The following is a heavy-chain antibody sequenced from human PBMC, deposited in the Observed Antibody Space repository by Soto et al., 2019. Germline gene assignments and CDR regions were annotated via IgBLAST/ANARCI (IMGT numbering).Heavy chain of an antibody. CDR1: GFTFSSYG. CDR3: ARGHNGNCGLDY. V-gene: IGHV3-33*01. CDR2: IWYDGSNK. J-gene: IGHJ4*02. D-gene: IGHD1-7*01. Sequence: QVQLVESGGGVVQPGRSLRLSCAASGFTFSSYGMHWVRQAPGKGLEWVAVIWYDGSNKYYADSVKGRFTISRDNSKNTLYLQMNRLRAEDTAVYYCARGHNGNCGLDYGGQGTLVTVSS.